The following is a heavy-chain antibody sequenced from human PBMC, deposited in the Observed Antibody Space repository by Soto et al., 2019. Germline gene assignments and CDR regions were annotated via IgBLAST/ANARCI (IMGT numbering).Heavy chain of an antibody. CDR2: INPSGGST. Sequence: QVQLVQSGAEVKKPGASVKVSCKASGYTFTSYYMHWVRQAPGQGLERMGIINPSGGSTSYAQKFQGRVTMTRDTSTSTVYMELSSLRSEDTAVYYCARDRGDCGGDCPPSYFDYWGQGTLVTVSS. D-gene: IGHD2-21*02. J-gene: IGHJ4*02. CDR1: GYTFTSYY. CDR3: ARDRGDCGGDCPPSYFDY. V-gene: IGHV1-46*01.